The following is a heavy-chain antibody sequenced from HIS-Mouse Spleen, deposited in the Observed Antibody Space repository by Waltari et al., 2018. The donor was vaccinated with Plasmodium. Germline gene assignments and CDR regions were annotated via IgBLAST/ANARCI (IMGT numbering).Heavy chain of an antibody. CDR2: IYYSGST. Sequence: QVQLQESGPGLVKPSQTLSLTCTVSAGSISSGGYYWSWIRQHPGKGLEWIGYIYYSGSTYYNPSLKSRVTISVDTSKNQFSLKLSSVTAADTAVYYCARSIAATVTFYFDYWGQGTLVTVSS. CDR3: ARSIAATVTFYFDY. J-gene: IGHJ4*02. CDR1: AGSISSGGYY. V-gene: IGHV4-31*03. D-gene: IGHD6-13*01.